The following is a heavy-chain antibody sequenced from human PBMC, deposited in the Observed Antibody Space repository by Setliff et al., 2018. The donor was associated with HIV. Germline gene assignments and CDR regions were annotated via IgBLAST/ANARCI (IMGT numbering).Heavy chain of an antibody. CDR2: IFYTESA. J-gene: IGHJ4*02. Sequence: SETLSLTCTVSGGSISRGNHFWTWIRQPAGKGLEWIGTIFYTESAYYNPSLKSRASISVDTSNNQFSLQLSSVTAADTAVYYCARARPAPTSLWGSGYAYYGAFDYWGQGTLVTVSS. D-gene: IGHD3-22*01. CDR3: ARARPAPTSLWGSGYAYYGAFDY. V-gene: IGHV4-39*07. CDR1: GGSISRGNHF.